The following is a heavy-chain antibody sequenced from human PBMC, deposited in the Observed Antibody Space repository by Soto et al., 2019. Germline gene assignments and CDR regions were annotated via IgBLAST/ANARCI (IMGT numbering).Heavy chain of an antibody. Sequence: GASVKVSCKASGYTFTSYSIHWVRQAPGQRLEWMGWVNAGNGNTKYSQKFQGRLTITRDTSASTAYMELSSLISEGTAVIYCARVTAMVAGPFDYWGQGTQVTVSS. J-gene: IGHJ4*02. CDR3: ARVTAMVAGPFDY. V-gene: IGHV1-3*01. D-gene: IGHD5-18*01. CDR1: GYTFTSYS. CDR2: VNAGNGNT.